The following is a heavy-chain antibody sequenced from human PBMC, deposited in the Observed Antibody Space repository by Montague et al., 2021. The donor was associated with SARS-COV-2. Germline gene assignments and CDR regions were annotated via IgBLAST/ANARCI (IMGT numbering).Heavy chain of an antibody. V-gene: IGHV4-39*01. CDR2: IYYSGST. J-gene: IGHJ4*02. CDR1: GGSISSSSYY. Sequence: SETLSLTCTLSGGSISSSSYYWGRIRQPPGKGPEWIGSIYYSGSTYYNPSPKSRVTISVDTSKNQFSLKLSSVTAADTAVYYCARHGKTRIAMIVVVIGYFDYWGQGTLVTVSS. CDR3: ARHGKTRIAMIVVVIGYFDY. D-gene: IGHD3-22*01.